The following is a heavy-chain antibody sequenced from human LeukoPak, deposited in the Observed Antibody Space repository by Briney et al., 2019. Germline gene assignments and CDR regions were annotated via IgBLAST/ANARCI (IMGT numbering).Heavy chain of an antibody. J-gene: IGHJ4*02. CDR3: AKRIQYSSSSAYFDY. D-gene: IGHD6-6*01. CDR1: GFTFSGYA. V-gene: IGHV3-23*01. Sequence: GGSLRLSCAASGFTFSGYAMSWVRQAPGKGLEWVSAISDSGGDTYYAGSVKGRFTISRDNSKNTLYLQMNSLRAEDTAVYYCAKRIQYSSSSAYFDYWGQGTLVAVSS. CDR2: ISDSGGDT.